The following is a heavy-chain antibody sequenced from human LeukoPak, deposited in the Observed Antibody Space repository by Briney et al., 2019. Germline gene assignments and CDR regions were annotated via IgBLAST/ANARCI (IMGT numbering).Heavy chain of an antibody. V-gene: IGHV3-23*01. CDR2: ISGSGGST. D-gene: IGHD3-3*01. CDR1: GFTFSSYA. J-gene: IGHJ6*02. CDR3: SKAAYDYDFWRRWRGYYYYGMDV. Sequence: GGSLRLSCAASGFTFSSYAMSWVRQAPGKGLEWVSAISGSGGSTYYADSVKGRFTISRDNSKNTLYPQMNSLRAEDTAVYYCSKAAYDYDFWRRWRGYYYYGMDVWGQGTTVTVSS.